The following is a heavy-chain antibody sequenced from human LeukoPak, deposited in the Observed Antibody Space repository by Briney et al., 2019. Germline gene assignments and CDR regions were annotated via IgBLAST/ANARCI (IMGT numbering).Heavy chain of an antibody. CDR1: GGSFSGYY. CDR2: INHSGST. D-gene: IGHD6-6*01. J-gene: IGHJ6*03. Sequence: PSETLSLTCAVYGGSFSGYYWSWIRQPPGKGLEWIGEINHSGSTNYNPSLKSRVTISVDTSKNQFSLKLSSVTAADTAVHYCARVPSFQSYSSYLGYYYYYYMDVWGKGTTVTVSS. V-gene: IGHV4-34*01. CDR3: ARVPSFQSYSSYLGYYYYYYMDV.